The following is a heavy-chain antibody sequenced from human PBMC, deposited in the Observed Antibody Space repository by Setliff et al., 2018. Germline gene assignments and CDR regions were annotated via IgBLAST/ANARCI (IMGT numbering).Heavy chain of an antibody. CDR1: GFTLSSHE. J-gene: IGHJ4*02. CDR3: ARRPVAMDC. V-gene: IGHV3-48*03. Sequence: QPGGSLRLSCAASGFTLSSHEMNWVRQAPGKGLEWVSHISSSGSSTSYADSVRGRFTISRDDAKNSLYLQMNSLRAEDTAVYYCARRPVAMDCWGQGTLVTVSS. D-gene: IGHD5-12*01. CDR2: ISSSGSST.